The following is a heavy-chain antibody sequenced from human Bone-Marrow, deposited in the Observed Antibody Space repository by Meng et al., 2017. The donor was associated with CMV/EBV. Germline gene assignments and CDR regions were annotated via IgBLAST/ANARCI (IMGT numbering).Heavy chain of an antibody. CDR3: ARIVIIPGAKFYYYYGMDV. D-gene: IGHD2-2*01. V-gene: IGHV4-61*01. Sequence: SETLSLTCTVSGGSVSSGSYYWSWIRQPPGKGLEWIGYIYYSGSTNYNPSLKSRVTISVDTSKNQFSLKLSSVTAADTAVYYCARIVIIPGAKFYYYYGMDVWGQGTTVTVSS. J-gene: IGHJ6*02. CDR1: GGSVSSGSYY. CDR2: IYYSGST.